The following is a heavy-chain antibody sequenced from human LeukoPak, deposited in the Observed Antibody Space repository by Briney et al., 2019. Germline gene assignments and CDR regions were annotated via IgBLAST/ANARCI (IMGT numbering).Heavy chain of an antibody. J-gene: IGHJ5*02. D-gene: IGHD2-15*01. CDR2: TYYRSKWYN. CDR3: ARDVRRVVGA. CDR1: GDSFSSNSAA. Sequence: SQTLSLTCAISGDSFSSNSAAWNWLRQSPSRGLEWLGRTYYRSKWYNDYAVSVESLITINPDISKNQFSLQLNSVTPEDTAVYYCARDVRRVVGAWGQGTLVTVSS. V-gene: IGHV6-1*01.